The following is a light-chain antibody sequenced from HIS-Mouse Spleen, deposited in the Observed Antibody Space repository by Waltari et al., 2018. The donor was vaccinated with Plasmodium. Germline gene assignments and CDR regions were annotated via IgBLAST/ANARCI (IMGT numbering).Light chain of an antibody. CDR3: QQYNNWSFT. V-gene: IGKV3-20*01. CDR2: GAS. Sequence: EIVLTQSPGTLSLSPGDRATLPCRASQSVSSSYLAWYQQKPGQAPRLLIYGASSRATGIPDRFSGSGSGTDFTLTISRLEPEDFAVYYCQQYNNWSFTFGPGTKVDIK. CDR1: QSVSSSY. J-gene: IGKJ3*01.